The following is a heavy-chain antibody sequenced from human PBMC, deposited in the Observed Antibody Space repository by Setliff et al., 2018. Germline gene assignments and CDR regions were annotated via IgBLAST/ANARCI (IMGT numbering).Heavy chain of an antibody. V-gene: IGHV4-4*07. CDR3: ARENLSSGWYVGGYYYYYGMDV. CDR1: GGSISSYY. J-gene: IGHJ6*02. CDR2: IYIGGSA. D-gene: IGHD6-19*01. Sequence: PSETLSLTCTVSGGSISSYYWSWIRQPAGKGLEWIGHIYIGGSANYNPSLKSRVTMSIDTSKNQFSLKLSSVTAADTAVYYCARENLSSGWYVGGYYYYYGMDVWGQGTTVTVSS.